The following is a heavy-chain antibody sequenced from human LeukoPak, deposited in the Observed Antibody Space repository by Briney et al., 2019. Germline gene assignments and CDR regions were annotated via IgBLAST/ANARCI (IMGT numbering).Heavy chain of an antibody. CDR1: GFTVSSNY. Sequence: GGSLRLSCAASGFTVSSNYMSWVRQAPGKGLEWVSVIYSGGSTYYADSVKGRFTISRDNSKNTLYLQMNSLRAEDTAVYYCARVRANYYDSSSLGGAPDAFDIWGQGTMVTVSS. V-gene: IGHV3-66*01. CDR2: IYSGGST. CDR3: ARVRANYYDSSSLGGAPDAFDI. J-gene: IGHJ3*02. D-gene: IGHD3-22*01.